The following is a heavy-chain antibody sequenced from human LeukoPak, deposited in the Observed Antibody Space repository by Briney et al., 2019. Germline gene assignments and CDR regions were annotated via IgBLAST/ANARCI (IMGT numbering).Heavy chain of an antibody. CDR2: ISSSGSTI. J-gene: IGHJ4*02. D-gene: IGHD3-22*01. CDR1: GFTFSSYG. V-gene: IGHV3-48*04. Sequence: PGGSLRLSCAASGFTFSSYGMHWVRQAPGKGLEWVSYISSSGSTIYYADSVKGRFTISRDNAKNSLYLQMNSLRAEDTAVYYCARVWDSCYYFFFDYWGQGTLVTVSS. CDR3: ARVWDSCYYFFFDY.